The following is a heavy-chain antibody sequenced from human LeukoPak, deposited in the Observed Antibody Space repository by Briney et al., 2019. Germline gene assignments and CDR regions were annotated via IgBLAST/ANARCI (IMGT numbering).Heavy chain of an antibody. J-gene: IGHJ4*02. D-gene: IGHD6-6*01. V-gene: IGHV3-23*01. Sequence: GGSLRLSCAASGFTFSSYAMSWVRQDPGKGLEWVSAISGSGGSTYYADSVKGRFTISRDNPKNTLYLQMNSLRAEDTAVYYCAKDRRSVPFDYWGQGTLVTVSS. CDR1: GFTFSSYA. CDR3: AKDRRSVPFDY. CDR2: ISGSGGST.